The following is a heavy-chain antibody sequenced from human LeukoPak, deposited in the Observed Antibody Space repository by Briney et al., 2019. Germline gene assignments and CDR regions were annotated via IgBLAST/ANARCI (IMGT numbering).Heavy chain of an antibody. D-gene: IGHD6-19*01. V-gene: IGHV5-51*04. Sequence: GESLKISCKDSGHSFAIYWIGWVRQMPGKGLELMGIIYPGDSDTRYSPSFQGQVTISADKPITTAYLQWSSLKASDTAMYYCARFASSTSGWADYWGQGTLITVSS. CDR1: GHSFAIYW. CDR3: ARFASSTSGWADY. J-gene: IGHJ4*02. CDR2: IYPGDSDT.